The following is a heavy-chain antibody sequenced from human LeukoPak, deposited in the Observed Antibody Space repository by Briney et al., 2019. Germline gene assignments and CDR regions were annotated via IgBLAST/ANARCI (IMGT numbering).Heavy chain of an antibody. D-gene: IGHD4-17*01. CDR1: GGTFSSYA. CDR3: AKESTVTPGNVNWFDP. V-gene: IGHV1-69*13. Sequence: SVKVSCKASGGTFSSYAISWVRQAPGQGLEWMGRIIPIFETPTYAQKFHGRVTITADESTSTAYMELSSLRSEDTAVYYCAKESTVTPGNVNWFDPWGQGTLVTVSS. CDR2: IIPIFETP. J-gene: IGHJ5*02.